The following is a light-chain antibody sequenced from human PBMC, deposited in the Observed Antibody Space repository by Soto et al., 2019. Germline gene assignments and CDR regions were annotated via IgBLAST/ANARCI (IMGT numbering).Light chain of an antibody. Sequence: EIVITQSPTPLSVSPGERASLSCRASQSVRSNLAWYQQKPGQAPRLLIYGASTRATGIPARFSGSGSGTEFTLTISSLQSEDFAVYYCQQYNNWPPITFGQGTRLEI. CDR1: QSVRSN. V-gene: IGKV3-15*01. CDR2: GAS. J-gene: IGKJ5*01. CDR3: QQYNNWPPIT.